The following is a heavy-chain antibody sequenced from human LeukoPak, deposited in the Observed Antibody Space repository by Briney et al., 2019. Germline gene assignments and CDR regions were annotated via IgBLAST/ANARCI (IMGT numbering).Heavy chain of an antibody. Sequence: GGSLRLSCAASGFTFSSYAMSWVRRAPGKGLEWVSAISGSGGSTYYADSVKGRFTISRDNSKNTLYLQMNSLRAEDTAVYYCAKDSSSWYWPPPTYYYYGMDVWGQGTTVTVSS. J-gene: IGHJ6*02. CDR2: ISGSGGST. D-gene: IGHD6-13*01. V-gene: IGHV3-23*01. CDR3: AKDSSSWYWPPPTYYYYGMDV. CDR1: GFTFSSYA.